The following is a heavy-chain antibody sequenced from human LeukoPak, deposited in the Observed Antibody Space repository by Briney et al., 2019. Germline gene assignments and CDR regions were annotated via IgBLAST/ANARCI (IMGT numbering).Heavy chain of an antibody. V-gene: IGHV4-59*11. Sequence: SETLSLTCTVSGGSISSRFWSWIRQPPGKGLEWIGYIHYSGSTNYSPSLKSRVTISVDTSKSQFSLKLMSVTAADTAVYYCARWYNWFDPWGQGTLVTVSS. D-gene: IGHD2-15*01. CDR3: ARWYNWFDP. CDR1: GGSISSRF. J-gene: IGHJ5*02. CDR2: IHYSGST.